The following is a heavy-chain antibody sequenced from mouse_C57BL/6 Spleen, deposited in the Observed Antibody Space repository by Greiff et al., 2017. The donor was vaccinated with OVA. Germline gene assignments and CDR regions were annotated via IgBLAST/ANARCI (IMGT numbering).Heavy chain of an antibody. D-gene: IGHD2-3*01. CDR3: ARSRGYDGYYGEGWDY. CDR2: IYPGGGYT. V-gene: IGHV1-63*01. J-gene: IGHJ2*01. CDR1: GYTFTNYW. Sequence: VQLQQSGAELVRPGTSVKMSCKASGYTFTNYWIGWAKQRPGHGLEWIGDIYPGGGYTNYNEKFKGKATLTADKSSSTAYMQFSSLTSEDSAIYYCARSRGYDGYYGEGWDYWGQGTTLTVSS.